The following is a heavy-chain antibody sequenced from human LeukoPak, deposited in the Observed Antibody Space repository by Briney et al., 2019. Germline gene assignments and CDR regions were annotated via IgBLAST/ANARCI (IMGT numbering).Heavy chain of an antibody. V-gene: IGHV3-74*01. J-gene: IGHJ5*02. CDR1: GFTFSIYW. D-gene: IGHD6-13*01. CDR2: INSDGSST. Sequence: GDPLTLSCAVCGFTFSIYWVHWPRQAPGKGVVGFSRINSDGSSTTYADSVKGRFTISRDNAKNTLYLQMNSLRAEDTAVYYCARPTSPDSSSLNWFDPWGQGTLVTVSS. CDR3: ARPTSPDSSSLNWFDP.